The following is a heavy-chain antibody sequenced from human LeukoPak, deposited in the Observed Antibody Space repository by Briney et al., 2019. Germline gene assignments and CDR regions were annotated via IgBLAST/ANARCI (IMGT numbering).Heavy chain of an antibody. D-gene: IGHD3-22*01. CDR2: IYYSGST. CDR1: GGSISSYY. J-gene: IGHJ4*02. CDR3: ARDQYYYDSSGYLFDY. V-gene: IGHV4-59*12. Sequence: KTSETLSLTCTVSGGSISSYYWSWIRQPPGKGLEWIGYIYYSGSTNYNPSLKSRVTISVDTSKNQFSLKLSSVTAADTAVYYCARDQYYYDSSGYLFDYWGQGTLVTVSS.